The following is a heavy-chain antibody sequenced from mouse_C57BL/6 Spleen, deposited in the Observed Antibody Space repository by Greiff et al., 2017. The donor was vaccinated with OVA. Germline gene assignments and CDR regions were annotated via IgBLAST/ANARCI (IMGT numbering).Heavy chain of an antibody. V-gene: IGHV1-26*01. Sequence: VQLQQSGPELVKPGASVKISCKASGYTFTDYYMNWVKQSHGKSLEWIGDINPNNGGTSYNQKFKGKATLTVDKSSSTAYMELRSLTSEDSAVYYCARSGLRGAMDYWGQGTSVTVSS. D-gene: IGHD2-2*01. J-gene: IGHJ4*01. CDR2: INPNNGGT. CDR1: GYTFTDYY. CDR3: ARSGLRGAMDY.